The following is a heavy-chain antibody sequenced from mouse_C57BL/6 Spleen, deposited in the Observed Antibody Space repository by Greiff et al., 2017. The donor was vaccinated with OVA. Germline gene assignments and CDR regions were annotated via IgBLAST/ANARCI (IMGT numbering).Heavy chain of an antibody. CDR2: INPNNGGT. CDR1: GYTFTDYY. J-gene: IGHJ3*01. D-gene: IGHD1-1*01. Sequence: VQLQQSGPELVKPGASVKISCKASGYTFTDYYMNWVKQSHGKSLEWIGDINPNNGGTSYNQKFKGKATLTVDKSSSTAYMELRSLTSEDSAVYYCARDYGSSSWFAYWGQGTLVTVSA. V-gene: IGHV1-26*01. CDR3: ARDYGSSSWFAY.